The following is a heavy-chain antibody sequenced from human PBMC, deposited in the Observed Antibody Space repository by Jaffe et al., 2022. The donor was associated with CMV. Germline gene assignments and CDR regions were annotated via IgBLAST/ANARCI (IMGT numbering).Heavy chain of an antibody. J-gene: IGHJ4*02. V-gene: IGHV3-33*08. CDR1: GFTFSSYG. CDR3: ARDLEVCSGGSCYYHAGYSYGYGDY. Sequence: QVQLVESGGGVVQPGRSLRLSCAASGFTFSSYGMHWVRQAPGKGLEWVAVIWYDGSNKYYADSVKGRFTISRDNSKNTLYLQMNSLRAEDTAVYYCARDLEVCSGGSCYYHAGYSYGYGDYWGQGTLVTVSS. CDR2: IWYDGSNK. D-gene: IGHD2-15*01.